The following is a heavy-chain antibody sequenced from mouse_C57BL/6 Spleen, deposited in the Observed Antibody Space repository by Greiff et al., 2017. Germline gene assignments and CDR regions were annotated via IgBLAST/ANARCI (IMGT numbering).Heavy chain of an antibody. D-gene: IGHD1-3*01. Sequence: QVQLKQSGPELVKPGASVKISCKASGYAFSSSWMNWVKQRPGKGLEWIGRIYPGDGDTNYNGKFKGKATLTADKSSSTAYMQLSSLTSEDSAVYFCARWMSKGFFDYWGQGTTLTVSS. CDR3: ARWMSKGFFDY. V-gene: IGHV1-82*01. J-gene: IGHJ2*01. CDR1: GYAFSSSW. CDR2: IYPGDGDT.